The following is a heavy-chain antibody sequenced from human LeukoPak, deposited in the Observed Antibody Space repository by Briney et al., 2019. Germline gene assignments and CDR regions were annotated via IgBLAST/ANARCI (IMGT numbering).Heavy chain of an antibody. D-gene: IGHD5-12*01. CDR3: ARNPYTSGSFDP. V-gene: IGHV1-69*05. CDR2: IIPIFGTA. J-gene: IGHJ5*02. CDR1: GGTFSSYA. Sequence: ASVKVSCKASGGTFSSYAISWVRQAPGQGLEWMGGIIPIFGTANYAQKFQGRVTITTDESTSTAYMELSSLRSEDTAVYYCARNPYTSGSFDPWGHGTLVTVSS.